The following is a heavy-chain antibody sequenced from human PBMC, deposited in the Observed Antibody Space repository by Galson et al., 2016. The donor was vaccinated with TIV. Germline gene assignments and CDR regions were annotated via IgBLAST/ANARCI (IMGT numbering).Heavy chain of an antibody. CDR2: INPNTGDT. V-gene: IGHV1-2*02. J-gene: IGHJ4*02. D-gene: IGHD5-24*01. Sequence: SVKVSCKASGYTFTAYYLHWVRQAPGQGLEWMGWINPNTGDTNYAQNFQGRVTMTRDTSIRAAYMELNSLKSDDTAVDYCARDHDSAYNTPFDYWGQGTLVTVSS. CDR1: GYTFTAYY. CDR3: ARDHDSAYNTPFDY.